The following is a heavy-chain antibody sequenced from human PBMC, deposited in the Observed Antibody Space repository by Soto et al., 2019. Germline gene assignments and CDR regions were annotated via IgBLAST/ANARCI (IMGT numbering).Heavy chain of an antibody. CDR2: IYSGGST. CDR1: GFTVSSNY. CDR3: ARDLYYYYGMDV. Sequence: GGSLRLSCAASGFTVSSNYMSWVRQAPGKGLEWVSVIYSGGSTYYADSVKGRFTISRDNSKNTLYLQMNSLRAEDTAVYYCARDLYYYYGMDVWGQGTTVTVSS. J-gene: IGHJ6*02. V-gene: IGHV3-53*01.